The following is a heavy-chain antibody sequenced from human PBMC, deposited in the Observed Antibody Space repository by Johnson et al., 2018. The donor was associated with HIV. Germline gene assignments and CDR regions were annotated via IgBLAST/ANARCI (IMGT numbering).Heavy chain of an antibody. CDR2: ISYDGSNK. CDR3: ATSTASDAFDI. V-gene: IGHV3-30*04. CDR1: GFTFSTYA. J-gene: IGHJ3*02. Sequence: QVQLVEFGGGLVQPGRSLRLSCAASGFTFSTYAMHWVRQAPGKGLEWVAAISYDGSNKYYADSVKGRFTISRDNSKNTLYLQMNSLRVEDAAVYYCATSTASDAFDIWGQGTIVTVSS. D-gene: IGHD1-1*01.